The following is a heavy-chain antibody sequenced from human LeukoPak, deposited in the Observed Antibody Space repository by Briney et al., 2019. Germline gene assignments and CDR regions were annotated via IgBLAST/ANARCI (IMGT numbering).Heavy chain of an antibody. CDR2: IYYSGST. D-gene: IGHD2-21*02. Sequence: SETLSLTCAVSGGSISSGGYYWSWIRQHPGKGLEWIGYIYYSGSTYYNPSLKSRVTISVDTSKNQFSLKLSSVTAADTAVYYCARAGSYCGGDCYGALDYWGQGTLVTVSS. CDR1: GGSISSGGYY. CDR3: ARAGSYCGGDCYGALDY. J-gene: IGHJ4*02. V-gene: IGHV4-31*11.